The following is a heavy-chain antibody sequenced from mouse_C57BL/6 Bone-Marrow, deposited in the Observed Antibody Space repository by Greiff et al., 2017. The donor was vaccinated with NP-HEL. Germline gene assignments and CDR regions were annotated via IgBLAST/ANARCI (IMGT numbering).Heavy chain of an antibody. CDR1: GFTFSSYG. Sequence: EVQLVESGGDLVKPGGSLKLSCAASGFTFSSYGMSWVRQTPDKRLEWVATISNGGSYTYYPASVKGRFTISRDNAKNTLYLQMSSLKSEDTAMYYCARPREYGFAYWGQGTLVTVSA. J-gene: IGHJ3*01. CDR3: ARPREYGFAY. V-gene: IGHV5-6*01. CDR2: ISNGGSYT. D-gene: IGHD1-2*01.